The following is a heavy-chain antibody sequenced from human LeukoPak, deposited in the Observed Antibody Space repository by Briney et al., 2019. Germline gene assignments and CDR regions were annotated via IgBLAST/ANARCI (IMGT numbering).Heavy chain of an antibody. J-gene: IGHJ4*02. CDR2: IWYDGSNK. Sequence: GGSLRLSCAASGFSFSSYGMHCVRQAPGKGLEWVAVIWYDGSNKYYADSVKGRFTISRDNSKNTLYLQMNSLRAEDTAVYYCAKDLINFDYWGQGTLVTVSS. D-gene: IGHD2-8*01. CDR1: GFSFSSYG. CDR3: AKDLINFDY. V-gene: IGHV3-33*06.